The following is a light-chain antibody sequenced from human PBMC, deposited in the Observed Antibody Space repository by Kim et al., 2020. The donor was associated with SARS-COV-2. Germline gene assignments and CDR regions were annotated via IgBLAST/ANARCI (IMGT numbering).Light chain of an antibody. Sequence: EIVMTQSPATLSVSPGERATLSCRASQSVSNNLAWYQHKPGQPPRLLIYGASTRATGVPARFSDSGSGTDFTLTVSSLQSEDFAVYYCHQYNDWPPGDTFGQGTKLEI. CDR1: QSVSNN. CDR3: HQYNDWPPGDT. CDR2: GAS. J-gene: IGKJ2*01. V-gene: IGKV3-15*01.